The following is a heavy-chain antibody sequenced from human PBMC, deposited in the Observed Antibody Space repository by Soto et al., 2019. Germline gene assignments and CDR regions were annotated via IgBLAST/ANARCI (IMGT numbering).Heavy chain of an antibody. CDR2: INSDGSST. J-gene: IGHJ6*03. Sequence: GGSLRLSCAASGFTFSSYWMHWVRQAPGKGLVWVSRINSDGSSTSYADSVKGRFTISRDNAKNTLYLQMNSLRAEDTAVYYCARDPKVESSYYDILTGPTQANDYMHVWGKGITVTVSS. V-gene: IGHV3-74*01. CDR3: ARDPKVESSYYDILTGPTQANDYMHV. D-gene: IGHD3-9*01. CDR1: GFTFSSYW.